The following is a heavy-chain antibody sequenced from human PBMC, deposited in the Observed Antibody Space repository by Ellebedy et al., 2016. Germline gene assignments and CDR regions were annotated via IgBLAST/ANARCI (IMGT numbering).Heavy chain of an antibody. CDR3: ARPLDSGYDSAYFDN. Sequence: ASVKVSXXASGYPFTGYDITWVRQAPGQGLEWMGWISTHNGNTNFAQSFQGRVTMNTDTSTNTVYMELRGLRYDDTAVYYCARPLDSGYDSAYFDNWGQGTLVTVSS. CDR2: ISTHNGNT. V-gene: IGHV1-18*01. CDR1: GYPFTGYD. D-gene: IGHD5-12*01. J-gene: IGHJ4*02.